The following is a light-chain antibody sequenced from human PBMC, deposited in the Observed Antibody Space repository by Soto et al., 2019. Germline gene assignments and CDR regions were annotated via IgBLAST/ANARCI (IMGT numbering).Light chain of an antibody. V-gene: IGLV1-44*01. CDR1: SSNIGSNT. CDR2: SNN. Sequence: SSSNIGSNTVTWYQQLPGTAPKLLIYSNNQRPSGVPDRFSGSKSGTSASLAISGLQSEDEADYYCAACDDSLSGLAFGTGTKVTVL. J-gene: IGLJ1*01. CDR3: AACDDSLSGLA.